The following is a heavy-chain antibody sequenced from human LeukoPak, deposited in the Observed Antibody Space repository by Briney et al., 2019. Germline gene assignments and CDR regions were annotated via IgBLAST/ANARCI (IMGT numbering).Heavy chain of an antibody. V-gene: IGHV4-59*01. Sequence: PSETLSLTCSVSGGSISIYYWTWIRQIPGKGLEWIGYIYYTGTTNYNPLFESRATISADTSKNQFSLKLTSVTAADTAVYFCARGEDFERYYLAYWGQGTLVTVSS. J-gene: IGHJ4*02. CDR2: IYYTGTT. CDR1: GGSISIYY. D-gene: IGHD3-9*01. CDR3: ARGEDFERYYLAY.